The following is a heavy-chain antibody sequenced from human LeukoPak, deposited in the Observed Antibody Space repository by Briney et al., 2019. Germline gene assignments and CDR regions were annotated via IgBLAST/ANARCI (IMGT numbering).Heavy chain of an antibody. Sequence: GASVKVSCKASGYTFTGYYMHWVRQAPGQGLEWMGWINPNSGGTNYAQKFQGRVTMTRDTSISTAYMELSRLRSDDTAVYYCARNYALDYDSSGYYGYWGQGTLVTVSS. D-gene: IGHD3-22*01. V-gene: IGHV1-2*02. J-gene: IGHJ4*02. CDR1: GYTFTGYY. CDR2: INPNSGGT. CDR3: ARNYALDYDSSGYYGY.